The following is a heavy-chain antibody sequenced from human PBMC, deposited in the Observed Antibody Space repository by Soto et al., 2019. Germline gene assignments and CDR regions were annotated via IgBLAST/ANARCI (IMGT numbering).Heavy chain of an antibody. D-gene: IGHD3-22*01. CDR3: ARGGTKSSYYYDSSGYNNFDY. V-gene: IGHV3-30-3*01. Sequence: GGSLRLSCAASGFTFSSYAMHWVRQAPGKGLEWVAVISYDGSNKYYADSVKGRFTISRDNSKNTLYLQMNSLRAEDTAVYYCARGGTKSSYYYDSSGYNNFDYWGQGTLVTVSS. CDR2: ISYDGSNK. CDR1: GFTFSSYA. J-gene: IGHJ4*02.